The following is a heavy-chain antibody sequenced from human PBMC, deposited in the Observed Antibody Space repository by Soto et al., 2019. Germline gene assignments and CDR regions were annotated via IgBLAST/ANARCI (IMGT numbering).Heavy chain of an antibody. V-gene: IGHV1-69*01. CDR2: IIPIFGIV. CDR1: GGTFSSYA. J-gene: IGHJ6*02. D-gene: IGHD5-12*01. CDR3: ARGPLTRGYSGYESGTDYYYGMDV. Sequence: ASVKVSCKASGGTFSSYAISWVRQAPGQGLEWMGGIIPIFGIVNYAQKFQGRVTITADESTRTAYMELSSLRSEDTAGYYCARGPLTRGYSGYESGTDYYYGMDVWGQGTTVTVS.